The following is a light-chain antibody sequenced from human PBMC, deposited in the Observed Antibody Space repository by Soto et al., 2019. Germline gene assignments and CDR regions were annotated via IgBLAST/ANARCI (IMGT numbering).Light chain of an antibody. CDR2: DAS. CDR1: QGISSG. J-gene: IGKJ1*01. CDR3: QQYNSYPRT. Sequence: DIQMTQSPSTLSASVGDRVTITCRASQGISSGVAWYQQKPGKAPKLLTYDASSLESGVPSRFSGSGSGTDFTLTISSLQPDDFATYYCQQYNSYPRTFGQGTKVEIK. V-gene: IGKV1-5*01.